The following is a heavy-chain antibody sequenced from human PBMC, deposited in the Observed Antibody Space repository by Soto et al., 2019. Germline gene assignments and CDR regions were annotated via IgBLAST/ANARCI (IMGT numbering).Heavy chain of an antibody. CDR2: IYKSATT. V-gene: IGHV4-30-4*01. Sequence: SETLSLTCSVSGDSISNLDYFWAWIRQPPGQALEYIGYIYKSATTFYNPSFESRVAISVDTSKSQFSLNVTSVTAADTAVYFCARGRYCLTGRCFPNWFDSWGQGALVTVSS. J-gene: IGHJ5*01. CDR3: ARGRYCLTGRCFPNWFDS. CDR1: GDSISNLDYF. D-gene: IGHD7-27*01.